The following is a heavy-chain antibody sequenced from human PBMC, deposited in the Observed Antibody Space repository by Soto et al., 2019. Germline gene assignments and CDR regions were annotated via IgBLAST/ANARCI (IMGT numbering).Heavy chain of an antibody. CDR1: GGSINNYY. D-gene: IGHD6-13*01. Sequence: QVQLQESGPGLVKPSETLSLTCTVSGGSINNYYWTWIRQPAGKGLEYIGRIYSSGSSNYNPSLKSRVTMSVHTSKNQFSLKLTSVTAADTAVYYCARQTTYSSSRYDSWGQGVLVTVSP. CDR2: IYSSGSS. V-gene: IGHV4-4*07. CDR3: ARQTTYSSSRYDS. J-gene: IGHJ5*01.